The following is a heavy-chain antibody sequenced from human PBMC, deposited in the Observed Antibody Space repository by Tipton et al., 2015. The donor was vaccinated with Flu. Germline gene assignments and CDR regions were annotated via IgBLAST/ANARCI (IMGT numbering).Heavy chain of an antibody. CDR1: GGSISSSSYY. J-gene: IGHJ5*02. CDR2: IYFSGNT. D-gene: IGHD6-13*01. V-gene: IGHV4-39*07. CDR3: ARDPGSRMFDP. Sequence: LRLSCTVSGGSISSSSYYCGWIRQPPGKGLEWIGSIYFSGNTYYNPSLKSRVTISVDTSKNQFSLKVSSVTAADTAVYYCARDPGSRMFDPWGQGTLVTVSS.